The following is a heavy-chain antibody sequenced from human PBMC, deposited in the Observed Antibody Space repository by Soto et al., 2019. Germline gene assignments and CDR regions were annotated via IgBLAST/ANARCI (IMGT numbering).Heavy chain of an antibody. V-gene: IGHV1-69*01. J-gene: IGHJ4*02. CDR2: IIPIFGTA. D-gene: IGHD5-18*01. CDR3: ARIYSYDYPHFAY. Sequence: QVQLVQSGAEVKKPGSSVKVSCKASGGTFSSYAISWVRQAPGQGLEWMGGIIPIFGTANYAQKFQGRVTITAAESTSTAYTELSSLSSEDTAVYYCARIYSYDYPHFAYWGKGTLVTVCS. CDR1: GGTFSSYA.